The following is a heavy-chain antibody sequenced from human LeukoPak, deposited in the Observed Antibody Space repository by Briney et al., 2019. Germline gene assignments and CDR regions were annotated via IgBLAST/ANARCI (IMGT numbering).Heavy chain of an antibody. J-gene: IGHJ4*02. V-gene: IGHV1-2*06. CDR2: INPNSGGT. D-gene: IGHD5-24*01. CDR3: AKIKDGYNSNWDY. CDR1: GYTFTGYY. Sequence: ASVKVSCKASGYTFTGYYMHWVRQAPGQGLEWMGRINPNSGGTDYAQKFQGRVTMTRDTSISTAYMELSRLRSDDTAVYYCAKIKDGYNSNWDYWGQGTLVTVSS.